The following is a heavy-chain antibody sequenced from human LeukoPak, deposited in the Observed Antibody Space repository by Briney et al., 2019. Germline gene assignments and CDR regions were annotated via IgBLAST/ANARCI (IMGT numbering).Heavy chain of an antibody. V-gene: IGHV3-33*01. CDR1: GFTFSSYG. J-gene: IGHJ4*02. Sequence: GRSLRLSCAASGFTFSSYGMHWVRQAPGKGLEWVAVIWYGGSNKYYADSVKGRFTISRDNSKNTLYLQMNSLRAEDTAVYYCARVSLELALDYWGQGTLVTVSS. CDR3: ARVSLELALDY. D-gene: IGHD1-7*01. CDR2: IWYGGSNK.